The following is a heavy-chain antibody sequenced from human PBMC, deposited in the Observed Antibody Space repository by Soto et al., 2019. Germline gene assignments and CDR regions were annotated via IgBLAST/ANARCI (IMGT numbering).Heavy chain of an antibody. CDR3: ATMGTPVTGLYYFDY. CDR2: ISYSGTT. Sequence: QVQLQESGPGLVKPSQTLSLTCTVSGGSISSGNYYWSWIRQPPGKGLEWIGFISYSGTTHYSASLRSRVSLSVDTSTNQFPLDLSSVTAADTAVYYCATMGTPVTGLYYFDYWGQGTLVTVSS. CDR1: GGSISSGNYY. J-gene: IGHJ4*02. D-gene: IGHD4-17*01. V-gene: IGHV4-30-4*01.